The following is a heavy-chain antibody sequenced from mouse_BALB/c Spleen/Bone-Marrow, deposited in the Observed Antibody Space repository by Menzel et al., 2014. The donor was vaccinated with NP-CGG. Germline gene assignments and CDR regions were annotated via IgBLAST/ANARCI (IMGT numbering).Heavy chain of an antibody. Sequence: EVNVVESGGGLVQPGGSRKLSCAASGFTFSSFGVHWVRQAPEKGLEWVAYISSGSSTIYYADTVKGRFTISRDNPKNTLFLQMTSLRSEDTAMYYCARGKYGYDYWGQGTTLTVSP. V-gene: IGHV5-17*02. D-gene: IGHD2-10*02. CDR2: ISSGSSTI. CDR3: ARGKYGYDY. J-gene: IGHJ2*01. CDR1: GFTFSSFG.